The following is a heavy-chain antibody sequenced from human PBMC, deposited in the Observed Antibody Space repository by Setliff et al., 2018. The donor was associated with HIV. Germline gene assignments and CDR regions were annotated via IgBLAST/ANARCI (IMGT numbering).Heavy chain of an antibody. CDR2: IYNSGYS. V-gene: IGHV4-59*01. Sequence: PSETLSLTCKVSGASISSYYWSWVRQPPGKGLEWIGYIYNSGYSNSKPSLKSRVTMSLDTSKNQFSLELTSVTAADTAVYFCARGDGYRSNDAYYDTGMDVWCQGITVTV. D-gene: IGHD5-12*01. CDR3: ARGDGYRSNDAYYDTGMDV. CDR1: GASISSYY. J-gene: IGHJ6*02.